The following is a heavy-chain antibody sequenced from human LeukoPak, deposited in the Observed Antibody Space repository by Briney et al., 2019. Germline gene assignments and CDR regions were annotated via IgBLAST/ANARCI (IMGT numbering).Heavy chain of an antibody. V-gene: IGHV3-11*01. CDR3: ARGSTHYDVLTGYHYYFDY. CDR1: GFTFSDYY. CDR2: ISNSGSTI. Sequence: GGSLRLSCAASGFTFSDYYMSWIRQAPGKGLEWISYISNSGSTIYYADSVKGRFTISRDNAKNSLYLQMNSLRAEDTALCYCARGSTHYDVLTGYHYYFDYWGQGTLVTVSS. D-gene: IGHD3-9*01. J-gene: IGHJ4*02.